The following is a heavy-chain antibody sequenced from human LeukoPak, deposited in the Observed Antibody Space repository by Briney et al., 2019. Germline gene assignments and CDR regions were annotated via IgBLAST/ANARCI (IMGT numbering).Heavy chain of an antibody. CDR2: IWYDGGNK. D-gene: IGHD5-12*01. V-gene: IGHV3-33*01. CDR1: GFTFNNYG. Sequence: GGSLRLSCAASGFTFNNYGMHWVRQAPGKGLEWVAVIWYDGGNKYNADSVKGRFTISRDNSKNTLYLQMDSLRAEDTAVYYCARGYTAGIFDYWGQGTLVTVSS. CDR3: ARGYTAGIFDY. J-gene: IGHJ4*02.